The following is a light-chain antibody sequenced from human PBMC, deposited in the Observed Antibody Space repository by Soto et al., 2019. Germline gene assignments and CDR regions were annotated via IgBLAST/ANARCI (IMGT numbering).Light chain of an antibody. CDR3: QQYNSMLS. CDR1: HDVSRN. J-gene: IGKJ4*01. CDR2: DAS. V-gene: IGKV1-33*01. Sequence: DIQMTQSPSSLSASVGDRVTIACQSSHDVSRNLNWFQQKPGEAPKLLIYDASILERGVPSRFSASGSGTDFTFTISSLQHEDVATYYCQQYNSMLSFGGGTEIELK.